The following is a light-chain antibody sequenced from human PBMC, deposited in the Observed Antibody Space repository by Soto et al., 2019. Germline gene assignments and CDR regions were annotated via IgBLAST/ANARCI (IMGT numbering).Light chain of an antibody. V-gene: IGKV3-11*01. Sequence: EIVLTQSPATLSLSPWERATLSCRASQSVSSYLAWYQQKPGQAPRLLIYDASNRATGIPARFSGSGSGTDFTLTISSLEPEDFAVYYCQQRSNWPPRGTFGQGTRLEIK. J-gene: IGKJ5*01. CDR3: QQRSNWPPRGT. CDR2: DAS. CDR1: QSVSSY.